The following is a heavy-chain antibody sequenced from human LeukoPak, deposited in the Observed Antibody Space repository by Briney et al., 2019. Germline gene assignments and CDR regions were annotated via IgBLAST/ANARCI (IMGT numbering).Heavy chain of an antibody. D-gene: IGHD4/OR15-4a*01. CDR1: GFTFSSYA. V-gene: IGHV3-30*04. CDR3: ARVHGAYPFDY. CDR2: ISYDGSNK. J-gene: IGHJ4*02. Sequence: GGSLRPSCAASGFTFSSYAMSWVRQAPGKGLEWVAVISYDGSNKYYADSMKGRFTISRDNSKNTLYLQMNSLRAEDTAMYYCARVHGAYPFDYWGQGTLVAVSS.